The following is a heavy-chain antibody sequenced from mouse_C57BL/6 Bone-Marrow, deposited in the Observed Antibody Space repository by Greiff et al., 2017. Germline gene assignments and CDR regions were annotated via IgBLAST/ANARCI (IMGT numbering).Heavy chain of an antibody. CDR2: IYPGDGDT. D-gene: IGHD1-2*01. CDR3: ARGPTALYFDY. Sequence: QVQLKESGPELVKPGASVKISCKASGYAFSSSWMNWVKQRPGKGLEWIGRIYPGDGDTNYNGKFKGKATLTADKSSSTAYMQLSSLTSEDSAVYCCARGPTALYFDYWGQGTTLTVSS. V-gene: IGHV1-82*01. J-gene: IGHJ2*01. CDR1: GYAFSSSW.